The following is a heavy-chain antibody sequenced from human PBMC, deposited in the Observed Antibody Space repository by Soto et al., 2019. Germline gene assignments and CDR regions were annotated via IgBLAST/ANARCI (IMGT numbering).Heavy chain of an antibody. Sequence: GGSLRLSCAASGFTFSNAWMSWVRQAPGKGLEWVGRIKSKTDGGTTDYAAPVKGRFTISRDDSKNTLYLQMNSLKTEDTAVYYCTTKPKITMIVVVESDYWGQGTLVTVSS. V-gene: IGHV3-15*01. J-gene: IGHJ4*02. CDR2: IKSKTDGGTT. D-gene: IGHD3-22*01. CDR3: TTKPKITMIVVVESDY. CDR1: GFTFSNAW.